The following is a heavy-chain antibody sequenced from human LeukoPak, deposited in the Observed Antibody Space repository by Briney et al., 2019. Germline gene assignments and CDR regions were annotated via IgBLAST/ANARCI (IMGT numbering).Heavy chain of an antibody. V-gene: IGHV3-21*01. J-gene: IGHJ6*02. Sequence: GGSLRLSCAASGFTLSSYSMNWVRQAPGKGLEWVSSISSSSSYIYYADSVKGRFTISRDNAKNSLYLQMNSLRAEDTAVYYCARVGSSGWSSYYYYYYGMDVWGQGTTVTVSS. CDR3: ARVGSSGWSSYYYYYYGMDV. D-gene: IGHD6-19*01. CDR1: GFTLSSYS. CDR2: ISSSSSYI.